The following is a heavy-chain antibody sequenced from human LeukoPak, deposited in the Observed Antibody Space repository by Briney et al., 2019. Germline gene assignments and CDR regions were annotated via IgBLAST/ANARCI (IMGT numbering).Heavy chain of an antibody. CDR2: ISAYNGNT. CDR1: GYTFTSYG. V-gene: IGHV1-18*01. D-gene: IGHD5-24*01. J-gene: IGHJ4*02. CDR3: ARARSRDGYNSIAAPLD. Sequence: ASVKVSCKASGYTFTSYGISWVRQAPGQGLEWMGWISAYNGNTNYAQKLQGRVTMTTDTSTSTAYMELSSLRSEDTAVYYCARARSRDGYNSIAAPLDWGQGTLVTVSS.